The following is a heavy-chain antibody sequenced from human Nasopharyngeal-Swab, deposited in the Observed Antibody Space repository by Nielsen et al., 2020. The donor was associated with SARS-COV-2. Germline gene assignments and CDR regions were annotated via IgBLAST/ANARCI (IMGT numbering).Heavy chain of an antibody. CDR1: GFTSSSYA. CDR2: ISYDGSNK. V-gene: IGHV3-30-3*01. Sequence: GESLKISCAASGFTSSSYAMHWVRQAPGKGLEWVAVISYDGSNKYYADSVKGRFTISRDNSKNTLYLQMNSLRAEDTAVYYCARGRTGNYYYGMDVWGQGTTVTVSS. CDR3: ARGRTGNYYYGMDV. J-gene: IGHJ6*02. D-gene: IGHD1/OR15-1a*01.